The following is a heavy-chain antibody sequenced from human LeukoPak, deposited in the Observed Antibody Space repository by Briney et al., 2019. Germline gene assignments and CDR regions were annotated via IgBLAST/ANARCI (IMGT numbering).Heavy chain of an antibody. D-gene: IGHD6-13*01. J-gene: IGHJ4*02. CDR1: GGSFSGYY. CDR2: INHSGST. CDR3: ARESYSSSWYIRY. Sequence: PSETLSLTCAVYGGSFSGYYWSWIRQPPGKGLEWIGEINHSGSTNYNPSLKSRVTISVDTSKNQFSLKLSSVTAADTAVYYCARESYSSSWYIRYWGQGTLVTVSS. V-gene: IGHV4-34*01.